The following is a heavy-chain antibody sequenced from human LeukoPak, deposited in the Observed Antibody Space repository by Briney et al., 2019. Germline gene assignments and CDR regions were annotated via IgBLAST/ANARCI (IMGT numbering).Heavy chain of an antibody. CDR2: ISGSGGST. J-gene: IGHJ4*02. CDR3: TRVGYIDEGIDY. CDR1: GFTFSSYA. D-gene: IGHD5-24*01. V-gene: IGHV3-23*01. Sequence: PGGSLRLSCAASGFTFSSYAMSWVRQAPGKGLEWVSAISGSGGSTYYAGSVKGRFTISRDNAKNSLYLQMNSLRAEDTAIYYCTRVGYIDEGIDYWGQGTLVTVSS.